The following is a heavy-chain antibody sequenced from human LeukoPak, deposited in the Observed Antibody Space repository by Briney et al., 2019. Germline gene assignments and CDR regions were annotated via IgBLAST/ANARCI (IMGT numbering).Heavy chain of an antibody. D-gene: IGHD2-15*01. CDR2: IYYSGST. V-gene: IGHV4-39*07. Sequence: SETLSLTCTVSGGSISSSSYYWGWIRQPPGKGLEWIGSIYYSGSTYYNPSLKSRVTISVDTSKNQFSLKLSSVTAADTAVYYCARRKGYCSGGSCYEYYFDYWGQGTLVTVSS. CDR1: GGSISSSSYY. J-gene: IGHJ4*02. CDR3: ARRKGYCSGGSCYEYYFDY.